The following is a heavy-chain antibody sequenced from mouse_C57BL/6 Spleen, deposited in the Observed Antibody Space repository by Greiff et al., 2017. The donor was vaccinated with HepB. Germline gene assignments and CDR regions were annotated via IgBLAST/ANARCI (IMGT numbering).Heavy chain of an antibody. Sequence: QVQLQQPGAELVMPGASVKLSCKASGYTFTSYWMHWVKQRPGQGLEWIGEIDPSDSYTNYNQKFKGKSTLTVDKSSSTAYMQLSSLTSEDSAVYYCSRPHLSYGSSPTFDYWGQGTTLTVSS. D-gene: IGHD1-1*01. CDR2: IDPSDSYT. CDR3: SRPHLSYGSSPTFDY. J-gene: IGHJ2*01. V-gene: IGHV1-69*01. CDR1: GYTFTSYW.